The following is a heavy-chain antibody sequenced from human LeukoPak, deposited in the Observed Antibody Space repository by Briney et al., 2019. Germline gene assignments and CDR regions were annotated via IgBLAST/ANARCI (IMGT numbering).Heavy chain of an antibody. CDR1: GFTFSSYA. CDR3: AKGTGMAYYYYGLDV. D-gene: IGHD5-24*01. J-gene: IGHJ6*02. V-gene: IGHV3-23*01. CDR2: ISYSGDNT. Sequence: PGGSLRVSCAASGFTFSSYAMSWVRQPPGKGLEWVSAISYSGDNTYYADSVKGRFTISRDNSKNTLYLQMNSLRAEDTALYYCAKGTGMAYYYYGLDVWGQGTTVTVSS.